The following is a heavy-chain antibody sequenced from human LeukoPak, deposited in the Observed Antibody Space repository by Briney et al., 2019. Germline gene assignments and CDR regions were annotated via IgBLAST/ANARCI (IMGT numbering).Heavy chain of an antibody. D-gene: IGHD1-26*01. Sequence: KPSETLSLTCTVSGGSISSYYWSWIRQPPGKGLEWIGYIYYSGSTNYNPSLKSRVTISVDTSKNQFSLKLSSVTAADTAVYYCARDRSGSSRDFDYWGQGTLVTVSS. CDR1: GGSISSYY. CDR2: IYYSGST. CDR3: ARDRSGSSRDFDY. V-gene: IGHV4-59*01. J-gene: IGHJ4*02.